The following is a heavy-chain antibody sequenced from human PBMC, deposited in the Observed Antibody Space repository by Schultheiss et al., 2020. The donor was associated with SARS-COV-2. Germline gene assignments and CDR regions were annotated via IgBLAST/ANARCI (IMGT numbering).Heavy chain of an antibody. J-gene: IGHJ6*02. CDR1: GGSVSGAKYY. CDR3: ARSGQYYGSGRPNYYGMDV. Sequence: SETLSLTCAVSGGSVSGAKYYWNWIRQPPEKGLEWVGYIYNSGRTNYNPSLKGRVSLSLDTSNNQFSLKMSSVTAADTAVYFCARSGQYYGSGRPNYYGMDVWGQGTTVTVSS. V-gene: IGHV4-61*01. D-gene: IGHD3-10*01. CDR2: IYNSGRT.